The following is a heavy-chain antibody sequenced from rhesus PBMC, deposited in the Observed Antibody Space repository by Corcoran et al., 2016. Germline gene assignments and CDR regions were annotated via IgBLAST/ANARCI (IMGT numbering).Heavy chain of an antibody. CDR3: ARGRQLVPYYFDY. D-gene: IGHD6-25*01. J-gene: IGHJ4*01. CDR2: IYGSGGGT. V-gene: IGHV4-106*01. Sequence: QVQLQESGPGLVKPSETLSLTCAVSGGSISDDYYWSWIRQPPGKGLEWIGYIYGSGGGTNYNPSLKNRVTISIDTSKNLFSLKLSSVTAADTAVYYCARGRQLVPYYFDYWGQGVLVTVSS. CDR1: GGSISDDYY.